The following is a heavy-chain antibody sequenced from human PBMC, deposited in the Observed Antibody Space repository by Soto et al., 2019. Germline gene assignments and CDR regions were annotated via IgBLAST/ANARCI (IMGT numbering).Heavy chain of an antibody. CDR2: ISGSGGNT. Sequence: EVHLLESGGGLVQPGGSLRLSCAASGFTFSSYAMSWVRQAPGKGLEWVSAISGSGGNTYYADSVKGRFTISRDNSKNTLYLQMNSLRAEDTAVYYCAKGRARYCSGGSCSPPGYYGMDVWGQGTTVTVSS. V-gene: IGHV3-23*01. J-gene: IGHJ6*02. CDR1: GFTFSSYA. D-gene: IGHD2-15*01. CDR3: AKGRARYCSGGSCSPPGYYGMDV.